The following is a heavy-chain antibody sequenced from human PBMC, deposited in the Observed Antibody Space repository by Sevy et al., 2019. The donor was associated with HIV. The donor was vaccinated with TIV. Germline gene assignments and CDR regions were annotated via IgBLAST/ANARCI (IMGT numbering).Heavy chain of an antibody. D-gene: IGHD6-13*01. CDR1: GGSIKSSFYY. J-gene: IGHJ5*01. V-gene: IGHV4-39*02. CDR3: ARVEFDMYTSRGWIDS. Sequence: SETLSLTCTVSGGSIKSSFYYWGWIRQPPGKGQEWIGNIYYSASTYYNPSLKSRVTISVDTSKNHFSLKLSSVTAADTAVYYCARVEFDMYTSRGWIDSWGQGALVTVSS. CDR2: IYYSAST.